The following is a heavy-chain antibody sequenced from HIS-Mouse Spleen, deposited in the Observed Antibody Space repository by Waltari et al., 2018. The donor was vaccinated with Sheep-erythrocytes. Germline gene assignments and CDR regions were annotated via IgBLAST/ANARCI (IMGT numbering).Heavy chain of an antibody. J-gene: IGHJ3*02. Sequence: QVQLQESGPGLVKPSQTLSLTCTVSGGSISSGGFYLSWIRQHPGKGLEWIGYIYYSGSTYYNPSLKSRVTISVDTSKNQFSLKLSSVTAADTAVYYCARALNWGHDAFDIWGQGTMVTVSS. D-gene: IGHD7-27*01. CDR1: GGSISSGGFY. V-gene: IGHV4-31*03. CDR2: IYYSGST. CDR3: ARALNWGHDAFDI.